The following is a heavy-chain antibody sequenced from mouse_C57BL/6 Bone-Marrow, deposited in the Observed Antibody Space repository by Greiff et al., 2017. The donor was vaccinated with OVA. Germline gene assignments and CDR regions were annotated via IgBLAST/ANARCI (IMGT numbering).Heavy chain of an antibody. CDR3: ARGRDGSSHPYFDY. CDR2: IYPGNGDT. Sequence: QVQLQQSGAELVRPGASVKMSCKASGYTFTSYNMHWVKQTPRQGLEWIGAIYPGNGDTSYNQKFKGKATLTVDKSSSTAYMQLSSLTSEDSAVYVCARGRDGSSHPYFDYWGQGTTLTVSS. D-gene: IGHD1-1*01. CDR1: GYTFTSYN. V-gene: IGHV1-12*01. J-gene: IGHJ2*01.